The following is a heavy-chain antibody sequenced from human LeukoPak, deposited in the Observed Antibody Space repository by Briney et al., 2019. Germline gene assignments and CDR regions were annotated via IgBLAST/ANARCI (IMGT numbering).Heavy chain of an antibody. CDR2: IYHSGST. V-gene: IGHV4-38-2*02. D-gene: IGHD5-24*01. Sequence: SETLSLTCTVSGYSISSGYYWGWIRQPPGKGLEWIGSIYHSGSTYYNPSLKSRVTISVDTSKNEFSLNLNSVTAADTAVYYCARGWLEQLFDSWGQGTLVTVSS. CDR1: GYSISSGYY. CDR3: ARGWLEQLFDS. J-gene: IGHJ4*02.